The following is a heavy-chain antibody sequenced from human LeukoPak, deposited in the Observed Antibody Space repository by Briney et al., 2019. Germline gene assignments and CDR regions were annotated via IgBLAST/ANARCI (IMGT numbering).Heavy chain of an antibody. CDR3: ARDGVGAGVYFDQ. V-gene: IGHV3-7*01. D-gene: IGHD3-10*01. CDR1: EFTFSSYW. CDR2: INQDGSEK. Sequence: GGSLRLSCAASEFTFSSYWMNWVRQAPGKGLEWVANINQDGSEKYYVDSVKGRFTISRDNAKNSLYLQMNSLRAEDTAVYYCARDGVGAGVYFDQWGQGTLVTVSS. J-gene: IGHJ4*01.